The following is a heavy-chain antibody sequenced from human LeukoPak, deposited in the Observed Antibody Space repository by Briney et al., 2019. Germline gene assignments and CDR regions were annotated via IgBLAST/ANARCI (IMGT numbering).Heavy chain of an antibody. D-gene: IGHD3-3*01. J-gene: IGHJ5*02. CDR1: GYTFTGYY. CDR3: ARSLDFGVVPGGWFDP. V-gene: IGHV1-2*02. Sequence: ASVKVSCMASGYTFTGYYMRWVRQAPGQALEWMGWINPNSGGTNYAQKFQGRVTMTRDTSISTAYMELSRLRSDDTAVYYCARSLDFGVVPGGWFDPWGQGTLVTVSS. CDR2: INPNSGGT.